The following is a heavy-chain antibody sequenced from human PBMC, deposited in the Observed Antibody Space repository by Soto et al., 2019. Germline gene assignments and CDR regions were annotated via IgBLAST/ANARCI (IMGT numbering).Heavy chain of an antibody. CDR3: ATFTVTHF. V-gene: IGHV4-39*01. CDR1: GGSISSSSYY. J-gene: IGHJ4*02. D-gene: IGHD4-17*01. Sequence: QLQLQESGPGLVKPSETLSLTCTVSGGSISSSSYYWGWIRQPPGKGLEWIGRIYYSGSTYYNPSLRRRVTVSADTSENQFSLKLGSVTAADTAVYYCATFTVTHFWGQGTLVTGSS. CDR2: IYYSGST.